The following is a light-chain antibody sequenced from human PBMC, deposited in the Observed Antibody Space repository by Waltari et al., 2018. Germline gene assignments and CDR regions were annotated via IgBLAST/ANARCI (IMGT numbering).Light chain of an antibody. CDR2: SDN. CDR1: RSNIGTNI. J-gene: IGLJ2*01. CDR3: ATWDDSLNGVV. V-gene: IGLV1-44*01. Sequence: QSVLTQPPSASGTPGQGVTIPCSGSRSNIGTNIVNWYQQLPGTAPKVLINSDNQQPSGVPDRCSGSKSGTSASLAGRGLQSEDEGDYYCATWDDSLNGVVFGGGTKLTV.